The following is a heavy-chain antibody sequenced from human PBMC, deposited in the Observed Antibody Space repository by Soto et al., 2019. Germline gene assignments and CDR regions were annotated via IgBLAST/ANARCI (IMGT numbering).Heavy chain of an antibody. Sequence: QVQLRQWGAGLLKPLETLSLRCAVYGESLSDYSWSWIRQSPEKGLEWIGEINHGGSTKYNPSLKSRVTISVDTSKNQVSLILTSATAADTALYRCARGGGKSGYFFDYWGRGTLVTVSS. D-gene: IGHD5-12*01. V-gene: IGHV4-34*02. CDR1: GESLSDYS. CDR2: INHGGST. CDR3: ARGGGKSGYFFDY. J-gene: IGHJ4*02.